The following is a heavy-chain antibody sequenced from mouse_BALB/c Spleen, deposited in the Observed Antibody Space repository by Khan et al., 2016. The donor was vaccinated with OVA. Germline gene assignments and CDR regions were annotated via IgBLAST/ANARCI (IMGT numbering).Heavy chain of an antibody. V-gene: IGHV3-2*02. Sequence: EVQLQQPGPGLVKPSQSLSLTCTVTGYSITSGYGWNWIRQFPGNKLEWMGYISYSGSTNYNPSLKSRISITRDTSKNQFFLQLNSVTTEDTATYYCARTARIKYWGQGTTLTVSS. J-gene: IGHJ2*01. CDR3: ARTARIKY. D-gene: IGHD1-2*01. CDR1: GYSITSGYG. CDR2: ISYSGST.